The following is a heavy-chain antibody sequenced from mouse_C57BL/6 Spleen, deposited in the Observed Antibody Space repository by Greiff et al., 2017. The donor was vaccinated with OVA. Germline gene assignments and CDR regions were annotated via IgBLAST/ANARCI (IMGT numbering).Heavy chain of an antibody. D-gene: IGHD2-3*01. CDR3: ARTYDGYFLYFDV. CDR2: INPNNGGT. Sequence: EVKLMESGPELVKPGASVKIPCKASGYTFTDYNMDWVKQSHGKSLEWIGDINPNNGGTIYNQKFKGKATLTVDKSSSTAYMELRSLTSEDTAVYYCARTYDGYFLYFDVWGTGTTVTVSS. V-gene: IGHV1-18*01. CDR1: GYTFTDYN. J-gene: IGHJ1*03.